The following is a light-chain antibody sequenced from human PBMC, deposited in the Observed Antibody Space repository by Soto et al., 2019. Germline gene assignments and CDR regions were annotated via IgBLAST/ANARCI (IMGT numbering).Light chain of an antibody. CDR1: QSISSY. J-gene: IGKJ3*01. V-gene: IGKV1-39*01. Sequence: DIQMTQSPSSLSASVGDSATITCRASQSISSYLNWYQQKPGKAPKLLIYAASSVQGGVPTRFSGSGSGTDFTLIISSLPPEDVASYYWQQSYRFTFGPGTKVDIK. CDR2: AAS. CDR3: QQSYRFT.